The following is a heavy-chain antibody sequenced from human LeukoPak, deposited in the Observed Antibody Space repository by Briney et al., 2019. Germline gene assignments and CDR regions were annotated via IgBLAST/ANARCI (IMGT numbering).Heavy chain of an antibody. CDR1: GGSFSGYY. CDR3: ARGVRAAGTEADY. D-gene: IGHD6-13*01. CDR2: INHSGST. V-gene: IGHV4-34*01. Sequence: PSETLSLTCAVYGGSFSGYYWSWIRQPPGKGLEWIGEINHSGSTNYNPSLKSRVTMSVDTSKNQFSLKLSSVTAADTAVYYCARGVRAAGTEADYWGQGTLVTVSS. J-gene: IGHJ4*02.